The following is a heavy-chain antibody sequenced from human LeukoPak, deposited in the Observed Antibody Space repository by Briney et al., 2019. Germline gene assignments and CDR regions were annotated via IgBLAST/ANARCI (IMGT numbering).Heavy chain of an antibody. D-gene: IGHD6-13*01. CDR2: IYYTGST. J-gene: IGHJ4*02. CDR1: SGSIGSYY. CDR3: ATSPAATLDY. Sequence: SETLSLTCTVSSGSIGSYYWSWIRQPPGKGLEWIGYIYYTGSTDYNPSLKSRVTILVDRSKNQFSLKLSSLTAADTAVYYCATSPAATLDYWGQGTLVTVSS. V-gene: IGHV4-59*01.